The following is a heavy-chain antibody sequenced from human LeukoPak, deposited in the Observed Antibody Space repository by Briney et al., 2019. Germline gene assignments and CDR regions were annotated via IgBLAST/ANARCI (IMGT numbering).Heavy chain of an antibody. CDR2: INHSGST. CDR1: GGSFSGYY. J-gene: IGHJ4*02. Sequence: SETLSLTCAVYGGSFSGYYWSWIRQPPGKGLEWIGEINHSGSTNSNPSLKSRVTVSVDTSKNLFSLKLSSVTAADTAVYYCARMVRRLERLNIGRSSDYATGYYFDYWGQGTLVTVSS. CDR3: ARMVRRLERLNIGRSSDYATGYYFDY. V-gene: IGHV4-34*01. D-gene: IGHD5-12*01.